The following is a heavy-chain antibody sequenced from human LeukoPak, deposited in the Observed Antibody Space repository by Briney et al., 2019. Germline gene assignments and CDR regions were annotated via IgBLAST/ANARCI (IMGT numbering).Heavy chain of an antibody. CDR3: AKVHSGGYHRSEFEY. D-gene: IGHD2-8*02. CDR2: ISGSGAST. J-gene: IGHJ4*01. CDR1: GFTFSSFA. Sequence: PGGSLRLSCAASGFTFSSFAMIWVRQAPGKGLEWVSSISGSGASTYYADSVKGRFTISRDNSKSTLYLQMNSLRAEDTAVYFCAKVHSGGYHRSEFEYWGQGTLVTVSS. V-gene: IGHV3-23*01.